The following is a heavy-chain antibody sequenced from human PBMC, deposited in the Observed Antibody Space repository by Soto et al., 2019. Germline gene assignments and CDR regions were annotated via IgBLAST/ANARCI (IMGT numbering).Heavy chain of an antibody. CDR1: GYSFTSYW. J-gene: IGHJ6*02. Sequence: GESLKISCKGSGYSFTSYWIGWVRQMPGKGLEWMGIIYPGDSDTRYSPSFQGQVTISADKSISTAYLQWSSLKASDTAMYYCARHSFRGLSYYHYGMDVWGQGTTVTVSS. CDR2: IYPGDSDT. CDR3: ARHSFRGLSYYHYGMDV. V-gene: IGHV5-51*01. D-gene: IGHD3-10*01.